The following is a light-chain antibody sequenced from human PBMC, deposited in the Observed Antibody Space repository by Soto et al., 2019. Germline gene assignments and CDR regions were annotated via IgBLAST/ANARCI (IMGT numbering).Light chain of an antibody. CDR3: QQRSNWPPPPIT. V-gene: IGKV3-11*01. Sequence: EIVLTQSPATLSVSPGERVTLSCRASQSVSSNLAWYQQKPGQAPRLLIYGASTRATGIPARFSGSGSGTDFTLTISSLEPEDFAVYYCQQRSNWPPPPITFGQGTRLEL. J-gene: IGKJ5*01. CDR1: QSVSSN. CDR2: GAS.